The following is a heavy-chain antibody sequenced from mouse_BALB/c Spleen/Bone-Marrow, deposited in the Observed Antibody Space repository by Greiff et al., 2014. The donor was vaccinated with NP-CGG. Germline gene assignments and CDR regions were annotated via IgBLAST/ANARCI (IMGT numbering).Heavy chain of an antibody. J-gene: IGHJ2*01. CDR1: GFTFTDYE. CDR2: IHPGNGGT. V-gene: IGHV1-15*01. Sequence: QVQLKESGAELVRPGASVRLSCKALGFTFTDYEMHWVKQTPVHGLEWIGTIHPGNGGTAYNQKFKGKATLTADKSSSTAYMELSGLTSEDSAVYYCTREKVGDFDYWGQGTTLTVSS. CDR3: TREKVGDFDY.